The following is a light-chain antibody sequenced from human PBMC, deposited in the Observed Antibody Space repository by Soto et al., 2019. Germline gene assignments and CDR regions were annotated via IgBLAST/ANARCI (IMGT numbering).Light chain of an antibody. J-gene: IGLJ1*01. CDR3: CSYAATYTFV. Sequence: QSALTQPRSVSGSPGQSVTISCTGTSSDIGDYNYVSWYQQHPGRAPKLIIFDVDKRPSGVPDRFTGSRSGNTASLTISGLQADDEAEYHCCSYAATYTFVFGTGTKVTVL. V-gene: IGLV2-11*01. CDR1: SSDIGDYNY. CDR2: DVD.